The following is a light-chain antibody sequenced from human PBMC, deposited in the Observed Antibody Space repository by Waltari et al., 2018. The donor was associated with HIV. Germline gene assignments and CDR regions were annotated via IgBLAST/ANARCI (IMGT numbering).Light chain of an antibody. CDR1: SSNIGAGYG. Sequence: VSGAPGQRVTISCTGSSSNIGAGYGVHWYQQFPGTAPKLLIYLDTSRPSGVPDRFSGSKSGTSASLAITGLQPEDEAEYYCQSYDSSLSGSLFGGGTKLTVL. CDR3: QSYDSSLSGSL. V-gene: IGLV1-40*01. CDR2: LDT. J-gene: IGLJ3*02.